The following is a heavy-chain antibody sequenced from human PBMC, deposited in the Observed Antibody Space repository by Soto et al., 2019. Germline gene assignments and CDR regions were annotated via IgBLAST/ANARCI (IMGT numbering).Heavy chain of an antibody. V-gene: IGHV4-31*03. CDR1: GDSMATGGHY. J-gene: IGHJ4*02. Sequence: SETLSLTCTVSGDSMATGGHYYNWIRQVPGKGLEWIGYVYYSGATHYTPSLRARATISRDASKNQFSLRLISVTAADTALYYCARDKDLQPTVWGFWGQGIQVTVSS. CDR3: ARDKDLQPTVWGF. D-gene: IGHD3-16*01. CDR2: VYYSGAT.